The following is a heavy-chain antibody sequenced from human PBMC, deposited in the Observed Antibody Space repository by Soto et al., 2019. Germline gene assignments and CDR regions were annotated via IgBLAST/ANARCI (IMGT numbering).Heavy chain of an antibody. Sequence: GWSLRLSCTASGFSFSDYYMRWIRQAPGRGLEWVSYISDHGTYTDYSDSVKGRFTVSRDNAKNSLFLQMNSLRVEDTAVYYCARDVRGRGYPNRFDPCGQGTLVTVSS. J-gene: IGHJ5*02. D-gene: IGHD5-18*01. V-gene: IGHV3-11*06. CDR1: GFSFSDYY. CDR2: ISDHGTYT. CDR3: ARDVRGRGYPNRFDP.